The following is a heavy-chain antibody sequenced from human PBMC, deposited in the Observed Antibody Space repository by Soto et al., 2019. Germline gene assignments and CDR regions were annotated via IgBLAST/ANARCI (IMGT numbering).Heavy chain of an antibody. CDR2: ISGRGGIT. CDR1: GFTFSSYA. J-gene: IGHJ6*02. D-gene: IGHD6-13*01. V-gene: IGHV3-23*01. CDR3: AQDQAAAGTPYYYYGIDV. Sequence: PAGSLRLSCAASGFTFSSYAMSCVRQAPGKGLEWVSAISGRGGITYYADSVKGRFTISRDNSKNTLYLQMNSLRAEDTAVYYCAQDQAAAGTPYYYYGIDVWGQGTTVTVSS.